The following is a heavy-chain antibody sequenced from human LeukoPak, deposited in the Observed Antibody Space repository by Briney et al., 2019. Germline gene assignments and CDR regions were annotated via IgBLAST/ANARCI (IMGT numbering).Heavy chain of an antibody. CDR2: ISPTGGST. CDR3: AKGRGLSRQGPYY. V-gene: IGHV3-23*01. J-gene: IGHJ4*02. D-gene: IGHD3-10*01. CDR1: GFTFSSYA. Sequence: PGGSLRLSCAASGFTFSSYAMTWVRQAPGKGLEWVSGISPTGGSTYYADSVKGRFTISRDNSKNTLYLQVNSLRAEDTAVYYCAKGRGLSRQGPYYWGQGTLVTVSS.